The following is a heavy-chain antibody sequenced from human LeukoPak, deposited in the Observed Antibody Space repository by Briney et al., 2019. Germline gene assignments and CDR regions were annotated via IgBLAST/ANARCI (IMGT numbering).Heavy chain of an antibody. CDR2: ISAYNSNT. CDR1: GYTFTSYG. CDR3: ASGGASSHSIMDV. V-gene: IGHV1-18*01. D-gene: IGHD3-10*01. Sequence: ASVKVSCKASGYTFTSYGISWVRPAPGQGLEWMGWISAYNSNTNYAQKFQGSVTITTDESTSTAYMELSSLRSEDTAVYYCASGGASSHSIMDVWGKGTTVTVSS. J-gene: IGHJ6*03.